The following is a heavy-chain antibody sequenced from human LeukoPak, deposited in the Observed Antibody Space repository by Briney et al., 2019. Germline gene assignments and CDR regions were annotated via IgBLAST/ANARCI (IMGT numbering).Heavy chain of an antibody. CDR1: GYTFTSYG. Sequence: ASVKVSCKASGYTFTSYGVNWVRQAPGQGLEWMGWISVHSGNTNYAQKVQGRVTMTTDTSTSTAYMELRSLRSDDTAVYYCARGGYSYGYNYWGQGTLVTVSS. D-gene: IGHD5-18*01. CDR2: ISVHSGNT. CDR3: ARGGYSYGYNY. V-gene: IGHV1-18*01. J-gene: IGHJ4*02.